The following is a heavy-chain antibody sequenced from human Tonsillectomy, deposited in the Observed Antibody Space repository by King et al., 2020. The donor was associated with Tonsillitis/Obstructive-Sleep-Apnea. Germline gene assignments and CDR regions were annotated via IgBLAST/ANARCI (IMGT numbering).Heavy chain of an antibody. CDR3: ARVSRPEGPYNWHFDY. V-gene: IGHV3-33*01. J-gene: IGHJ4*02. D-gene: IGHD1-20*01. Sequence: VQLVESGGGVVQPGTSLRLSCAASGFTFSTYAMHWVRQAPGKGLEWVAVIWYDGSNKYYADSVKGRFTISRDNSKNTLYLQMNSLRAEDTAVYFCARVSRPEGPYNWHFDYWGQGTLVTVSS. CDR1: GFTFSTYA. CDR2: IWYDGSNK.